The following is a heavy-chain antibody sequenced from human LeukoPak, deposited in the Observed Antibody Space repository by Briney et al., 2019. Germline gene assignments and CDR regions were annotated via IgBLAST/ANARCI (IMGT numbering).Heavy chain of an antibody. Sequence: ASVKVSCKASGYTFTNYDVNWVRQATGQGLEWMGRMNPNSGNTGYAQKFQGRVTMTRDTSTSTVYMELSSLRSEDTAVCYCALQLERPRSLTEWGQGTLVTVSS. CDR1: GYTFTNYD. CDR2: MNPNSGNT. V-gene: IGHV1-8*01. CDR3: ALQLERPRSLTE. D-gene: IGHD1-1*01. J-gene: IGHJ4*02.